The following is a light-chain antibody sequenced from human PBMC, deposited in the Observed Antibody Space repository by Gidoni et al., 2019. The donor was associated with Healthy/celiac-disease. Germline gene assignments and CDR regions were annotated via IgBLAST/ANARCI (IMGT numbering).Light chain of an antibody. CDR2: DAS. V-gene: IGKV3D-20*01. J-gene: IGKJ3*01. Sequence: EIVLTQSPATLSLSPGARATLSCGASQSVSSCYLAWYQQKPGLAPRLLIYDASSRATGIPDRFSCSGSGTDFTLTISRLDPEDFAVYYCQQYGSSPLPFGPGTKVDIK. CDR3: QQYGSSPLP. CDR1: QSVSSCY.